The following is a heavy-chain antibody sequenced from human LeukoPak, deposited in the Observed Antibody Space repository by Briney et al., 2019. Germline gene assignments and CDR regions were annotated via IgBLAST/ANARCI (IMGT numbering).Heavy chain of an antibody. Sequence: PGGPLRLPCAASGFTFSSYGMHWVRQAQGKGLEWGAFIRYDGSNKYYADSVKGRFTISRDNSKNTLYLQMNSLRAEDTAVYYCAKSGPYCTNGVCFFDYWGQGTLVTVSS. CDR2: IRYDGSNK. CDR1: GFTFSSYG. J-gene: IGHJ4*02. CDR3: AKSGPYCTNGVCFFDY. V-gene: IGHV3-30*02. D-gene: IGHD2-8*01.